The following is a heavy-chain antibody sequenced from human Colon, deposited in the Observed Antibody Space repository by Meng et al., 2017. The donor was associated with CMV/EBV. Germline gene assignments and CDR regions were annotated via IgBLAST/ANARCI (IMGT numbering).Heavy chain of an antibody. V-gene: IGHV1-24*01. Sequence: ASVKVSCKVSGNTVSELSMHWVRQAPGKGLEWVGGFDAEEGERVYAQKFRGRVMMTEDTSTHTAYMELSRLRSDDTAVYYCARDTRFFGVVIHNWFDPWGQGTLVTVSS. D-gene: IGHD3-3*01. CDR3: ARDTRFFGVVIHNWFDP. CDR2: FDAEEGER. CDR1: GNTVSELS. J-gene: IGHJ5*02.